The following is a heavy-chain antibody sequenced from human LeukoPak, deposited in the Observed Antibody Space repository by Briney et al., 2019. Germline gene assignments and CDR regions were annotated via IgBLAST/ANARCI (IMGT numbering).Heavy chain of an antibody. CDR3: ARRRARLMVRGANWFDP. Sequence: PSETLSLTCAVYGGSFSGHYWSWIRQPPGKGLEWIGEINHSGSTNYNPSLKSRVTISVDTSKNQFSLKLSSVTAADTAVYYCARRRARLMVRGANWFDPWGQGTLVTVSS. CDR1: GGSFSGHY. D-gene: IGHD3-10*01. J-gene: IGHJ5*02. CDR2: INHSGST. V-gene: IGHV4-34*01.